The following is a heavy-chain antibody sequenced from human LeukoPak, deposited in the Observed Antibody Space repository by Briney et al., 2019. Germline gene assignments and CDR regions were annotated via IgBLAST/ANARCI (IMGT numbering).Heavy chain of an antibody. CDR2: IYYSGST. CDR1: GGSISSYY. Sequence: ETLSLTCTVSGGSISSYYWSWIRQPPGKGLEWIGYIYYSGSTNYNPSLKSRVTISVDTSKNQFSLKLSSVTAADTAVYYCARGQHDFWSGYFFDYWGQGTLVTVSS. J-gene: IGHJ4*02. D-gene: IGHD3-3*01. V-gene: IGHV4-59*01. CDR3: ARGQHDFWSGYFFDY.